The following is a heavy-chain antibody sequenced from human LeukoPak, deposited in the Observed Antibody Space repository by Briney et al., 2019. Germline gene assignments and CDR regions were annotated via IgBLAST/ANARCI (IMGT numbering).Heavy chain of an antibody. V-gene: IGHV3-23*01. D-gene: IGHD3-22*01. J-gene: IGHJ4*02. CDR2: FSSGAST. CDR3: AKQRVSNGYYYFDY. Sequence: GGSLRLSCAASGFTISSYAMSWVRQAPGNGLERVSSFSSGASTDYADSVKGRFTISRDNPKNTVYLQMNSLRAEDTAVYYCAKQRVSNGYYYFDYWGQGTLVTVSS. CDR1: GFTISSYA.